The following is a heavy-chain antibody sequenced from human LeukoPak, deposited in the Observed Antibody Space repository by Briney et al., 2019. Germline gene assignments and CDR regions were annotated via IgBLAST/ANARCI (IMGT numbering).Heavy chain of an antibody. Sequence: SETLSLTCTVSGGSISSGDYYWSWIRQPPGKGLEWIGYIYYSGSTYYNPSLESRVTISVDTSKNQFSLKMSSVTAADTAVYYCARLLLSGNYFDYWGQGTLVTVSS. D-gene: IGHD2-21*02. CDR2: IYYSGST. V-gene: IGHV4-30-4*08. CDR3: ARLLLSGNYFDY. J-gene: IGHJ4*02. CDR1: GGSISSGDYY.